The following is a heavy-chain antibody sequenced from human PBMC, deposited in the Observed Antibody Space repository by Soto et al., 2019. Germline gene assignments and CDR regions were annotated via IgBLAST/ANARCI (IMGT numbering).Heavy chain of an antibody. CDR3: ARGGTHDYGDYDY. CDR2: IIPILGIA. J-gene: IGHJ4*02. Sequence: QVQLVQSGAEVKKPGSSVKVSCKASGGTFSSYTISWVRQAPGQGLEWMGRIIPILGIANYAQKFQGRVTITADKSTSTAYMELSSLRSEDMAVYYCARGGTHDYGDYDYWGQGTLVTVSS. D-gene: IGHD4-17*01. CDR1: GGTFSSYT. V-gene: IGHV1-69*02.